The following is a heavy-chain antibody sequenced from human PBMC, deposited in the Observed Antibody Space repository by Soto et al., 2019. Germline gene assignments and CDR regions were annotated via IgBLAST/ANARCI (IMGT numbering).Heavy chain of an antibody. D-gene: IGHD2-2*01. CDR2: LSGDGSRA. CDR1: VFNFVGYA. J-gene: IGHJ1*01. CDR3: AKRGAYAISFYDT. Sequence: PGWSLRLSCACTVFNFVGYAMSWVRQAPGKGLEWVSTLSGDGSRAYYADSVRGRFTVSRDNSESTLYLRMNSLRADDTAIYYCAKRGAYAISFYDTWGQGTLVTVSS. V-gene: IGHV3-23*01.